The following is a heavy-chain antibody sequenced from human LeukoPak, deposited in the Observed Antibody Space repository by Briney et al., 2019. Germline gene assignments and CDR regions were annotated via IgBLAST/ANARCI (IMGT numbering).Heavy chain of an antibody. CDR2: INPNGGGT. J-gene: IGHJ6*03. V-gene: IGHV1-46*01. CDR3: AGGGVLVPAAMVFFYYYYYMDV. D-gene: IGHD2-2*01. CDR1: GYTFTGYY. Sequence: ASVKVSCKASGYTFTGYYMHWVRQAPGQGLEWMGWINPNGGGTSYAQKFQGRVIMTRDTSTSTVYMELSSLRSEDTAVYYCAGGGVLVPAAMVFFYYYYYMDVWGKGTTVTISS.